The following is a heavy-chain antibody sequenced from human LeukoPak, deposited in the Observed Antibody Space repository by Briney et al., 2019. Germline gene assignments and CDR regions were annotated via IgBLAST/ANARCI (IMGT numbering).Heavy chain of an antibody. CDR2: INHSGST. CDR3: AGRDGYNPAY. CDR1: GGSFSGYY. V-gene: IGHV4-34*01. Sequence: SETLSLTCAVYGGSFSGYYWSWIRQPPVKGLEWIGEINHSGSTNYNPSLKSRVTISVDTSKNQFSLKLSSVTAADTAVYYCAGRDGYNPAYWGQGTLVTVSS. J-gene: IGHJ4*02. D-gene: IGHD5-24*01.